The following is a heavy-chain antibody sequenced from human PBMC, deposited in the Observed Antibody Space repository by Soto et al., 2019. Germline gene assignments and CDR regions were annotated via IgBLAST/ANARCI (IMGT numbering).Heavy chain of an antibody. D-gene: IGHD4-17*01. CDR3: ARETLTTVRAFDI. CDR2: VTPVDALL. J-gene: IGHJ3*02. CDR1: GGTFSRHT. Sequence: QVQLVQSGAEVKSPGSSVKVSCKASGGTFSRHTIIWVRQAPGQGLEWMGRVTPVDALLNYAQMFQGRVTIIADTSTNTAYMELSRLRDDDTAVYYCARETLTTVRAFDIWGQGTMVTVSS. V-gene: IGHV1-69*08.